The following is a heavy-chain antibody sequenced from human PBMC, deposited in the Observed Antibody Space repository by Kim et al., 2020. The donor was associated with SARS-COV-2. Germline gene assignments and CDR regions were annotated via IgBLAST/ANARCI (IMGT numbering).Heavy chain of an antibody. Sequence: FQGRVTITADESTSTAYMELSSLRSEDTAVYYCARDRVTIFGVVYYYFDYWGQGTLVTVSS. CDR3: ARDRVTIFGVVYYYFDY. J-gene: IGHJ4*02. V-gene: IGHV1-69*01. D-gene: IGHD3-3*01.